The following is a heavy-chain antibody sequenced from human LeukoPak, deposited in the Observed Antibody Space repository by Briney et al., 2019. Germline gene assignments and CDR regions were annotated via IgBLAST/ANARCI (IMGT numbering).Heavy chain of an antibody. J-gene: IGHJ2*01. CDR2: ISFDGSKT. D-gene: IGHD6-13*01. CDR1: GFTFSGYG. CDR3: AKDHVDSSSWSQYFNL. V-gene: IGHV3-30*18. Sequence: SLRLSCAGSGFTFSGYGLHWVRQAPGKGLEWVAVISFDGSKTQYADSVKGRFTISRDTFRSTLSLQMHSLRPEDTAVHYCAKDHVDSSSWSQYFNLWGRGTPVTVSS.